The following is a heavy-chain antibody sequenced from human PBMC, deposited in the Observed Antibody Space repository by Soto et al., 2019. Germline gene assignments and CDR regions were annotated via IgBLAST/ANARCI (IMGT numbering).Heavy chain of an antibody. CDR2: ISAYNGNT. CDR1: GYTFTSYG. CDR3: ARDGRHIVTRGSLDD. J-gene: IGHJ4*02. V-gene: IGHV1-18*01. Sequence: ASVKVSCKASGYTFTSYGISWVRQAPGQRLEWMGWISAYNGNTNYAQKLQGRVTMTTDTSTSTAYMELRSLRSDDTAVYYCARDGRHIVTRGSLDDWGQGTLVTVSS. D-gene: IGHD2-21*01.